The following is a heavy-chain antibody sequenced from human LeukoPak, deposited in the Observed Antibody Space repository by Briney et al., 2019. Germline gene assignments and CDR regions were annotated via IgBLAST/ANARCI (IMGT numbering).Heavy chain of an antibody. J-gene: IGHJ4*02. Sequence: SVKVSCKASGGTFSSYAISWVRQAPGQGLEWMGGIIPIFGTANYAQKFQGRVTITADESTSTAYMELSSLRPEDTAVYYCARVGYYDSSGTQGDYWGQGTLVTVSS. D-gene: IGHD3-22*01. CDR3: ARVGYYDSSGTQGDY. V-gene: IGHV1-69*13. CDR1: GGTFSSYA. CDR2: IIPIFGTA.